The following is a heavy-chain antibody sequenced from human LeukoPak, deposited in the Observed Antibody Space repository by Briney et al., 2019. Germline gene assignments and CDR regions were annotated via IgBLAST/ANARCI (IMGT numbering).Heavy chain of an antibody. CDR2: INHSGST. Sequence: SETLSLTCAVYGGSFSGYYWSWIRQPPGKGLEWIGEINHSGSTNYNPSLKSRVTISVDTSQNQFSLKLSSVTAADTAVFHCARVSEMATMTWSRSVIAFDPWGQGTLVTVSS. D-gene: IGHD5-24*01. J-gene: IGHJ5*02. CDR1: GGSFSGYY. V-gene: IGHV4-34*01. CDR3: ARVSEMATMTWSRSVIAFDP.